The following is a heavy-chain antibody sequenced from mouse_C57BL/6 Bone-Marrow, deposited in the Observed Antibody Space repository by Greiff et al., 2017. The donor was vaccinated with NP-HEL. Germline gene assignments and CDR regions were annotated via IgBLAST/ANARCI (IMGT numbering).Heavy chain of an antibody. J-gene: IGHJ1*03. CDR2: INPNNGGT. CDR1: GYTFTDYY. V-gene: IGHV1-26*01. CDR3: APLWLRKGNWYFDV. D-gene: IGHD2-2*01. Sequence: VQLQQSGPELVKPGASVKISCKASGYTFTDYYMNWVKQSHGKSLEWIGDINPNNGGTSYNQKFKGKATLTVDKSSSTAYMELRSLTSEDSAVYYCAPLWLRKGNWYFDVWGTGTTVTVSS.